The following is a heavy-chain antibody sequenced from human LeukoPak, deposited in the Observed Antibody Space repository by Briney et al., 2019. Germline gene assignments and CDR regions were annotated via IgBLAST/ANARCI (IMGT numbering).Heavy chain of an antibody. CDR1: GVSITSYY. CDR2: IYTSGST. D-gene: IGHD3-3*01. J-gene: IGHJ2*01. Sequence: PSETLSLTCTVSGVSITSYYWSWIRQPAGKGLEWIGRIYTSGSTNYNPSLKSRVTVSSDTSKNQVSLKVNSVTAADTAVYYCARGQIYDYWTPVSWKFDLWGRGTLVTVSS. V-gene: IGHV4-4*07. CDR3: ARGQIYDYWTPVSWKFDL.